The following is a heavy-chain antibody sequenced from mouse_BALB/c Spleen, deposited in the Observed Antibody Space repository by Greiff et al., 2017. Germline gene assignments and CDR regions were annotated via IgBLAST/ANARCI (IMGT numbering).Heavy chain of an antibody. D-gene: IGHD2-1*01. CDR1: GFTFSDYG. CDR3: ARGTDGTRGFAY. V-gene: IGHV5-15*02. Sequence: EVHVVESGGGLVQPGGSRKLSCAASGFTFSDYGMAWVRQAPGKGPEWVAFISNLAYSIYYADTVTGRFTISRENAKNTLYLEMSSLRSEDTAMYYCARGTDGTRGFAYWGQGTLVTVSA. CDR2: ISNLAYSI. J-gene: IGHJ3*01.